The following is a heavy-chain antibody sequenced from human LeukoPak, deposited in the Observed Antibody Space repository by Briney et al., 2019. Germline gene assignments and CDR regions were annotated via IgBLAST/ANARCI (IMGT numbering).Heavy chain of an antibody. CDR3: ARGLGESGWFFKLRGGFDY. D-gene: IGHD6-19*01. V-gene: IGHV4-34*01. CDR1: GGSFSGYY. J-gene: IGHJ4*02. Sequence: SETLSLTCAVYGGSFSGYYWSWIRQPPGKGLEWIGEINHSGSTNYNPSLKSRVTISVDTSKNQLSLKLSSVTAADTAVYYCARGLGESGWFFKLRGGFDYWGQGTLVTVSS. CDR2: INHSGST.